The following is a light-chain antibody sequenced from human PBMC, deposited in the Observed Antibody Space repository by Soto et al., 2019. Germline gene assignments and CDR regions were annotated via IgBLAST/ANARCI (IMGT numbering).Light chain of an antibody. CDR3: QQNFLSPLS. V-gene: IGKV1-39*01. Sequence: DIPMTQSPTSLSASVGDTVTISCRASQRIDKYLNWYQQIPGRAPKVLIFGASSLHTGVPSRFSGSGSGTDFTLTINSLQVEDFAIYFCQQNFLSPLSFGGGSRV. CDR1: QRIDKY. CDR2: GAS. J-gene: IGKJ4*01.